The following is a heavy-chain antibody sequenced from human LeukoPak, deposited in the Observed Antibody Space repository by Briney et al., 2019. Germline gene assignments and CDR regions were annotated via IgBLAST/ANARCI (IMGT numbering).Heavy chain of an antibody. CDR3: ARATTVWGDNWFDP. J-gene: IGHJ5*02. D-gene: IGHD7-27*01. CDR2: TYYRSKWYN. Sequence: SQTLSLTCAISGDSVSSNSAAWNWSRQSPSRGLEWLGRTYYRSKWYNDYAVSVKSRITINPDTSKNQFSLQPNSVTPEDTAVYYCARATTVWGDNWFDPWGQGTLVTVSS. CDR1: GDSVSSNSAA. V-gene: IGHV6-1*01.